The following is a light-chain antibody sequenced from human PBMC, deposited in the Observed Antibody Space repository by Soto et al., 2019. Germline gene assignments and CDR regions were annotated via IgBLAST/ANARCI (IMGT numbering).Light chain of an antibody. CDR3: QSYDSSLSGWV. CDR1: SSNIGAVYD. Sequence: QSVLTQPPSVSGAPGQRVTISCTGSSSNIGAVYDVHWYQQLPGTAPKLLIYGNSNRPSGVPYRFSGSKSGTSASLAISGLQSEDEADYYCQSYDSSLSGWVFGGGTKVTVL. V-gene: IGLV1-40*01. CDR2: GNS. J-gene: IGLJ3*02.